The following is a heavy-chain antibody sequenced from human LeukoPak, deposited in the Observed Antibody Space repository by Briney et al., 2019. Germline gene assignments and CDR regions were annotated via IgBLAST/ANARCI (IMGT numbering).Heavy chain of an antibody. V-gene: IGHV3-7*01. D-gene: IGHD3-10*01. CDR3: ARDGGYGSGSDYYYMDV. CDR2: IKQDGSEK. Sequence: PGGSLRLSCAASGFTFSSYWMSWVRQAPGKGLEWVANIKQDGSEKYYVDSVKGRFTISRDNAKNSLYLQMNSLRAEDTAVYYCARDGGYGSGSDYYYMDVWGKGTTVTVSS. CDR1: GFTFSSYW. J-gene: IGHJ6*03.